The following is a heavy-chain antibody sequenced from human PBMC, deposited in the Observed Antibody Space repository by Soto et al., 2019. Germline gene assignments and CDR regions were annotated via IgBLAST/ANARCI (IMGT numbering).Heavy chain of an antibody. Sequence: QEHLVQSGAEVKSPGASVKVSCKAAGYTFTGYYIHWVRQAPGQGLEWMGWINPNTGGANIAQKFQGWVTLTRDTSITTXXXXXXXXXXXXXXXXXXXXXXXXXXASYGLEIWGQGTMVTVAS. CDR3: XXXXXXXXASYGLEI. CDR2: INPNTGGA. J-gene: IGHJ3*01. V-gene: IGHV1-2*04. D-gene: IGHD3-10*01. CDR1: GYTFTGYY.